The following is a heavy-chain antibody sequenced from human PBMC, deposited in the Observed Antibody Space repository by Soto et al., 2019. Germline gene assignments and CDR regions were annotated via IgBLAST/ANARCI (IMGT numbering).Heavy chain of an antibody. V-gene: IGHV3-9*01. CDR3: AKDCNSGTVFGSNWFDP. J-gene: IGHJ5*02. CDR2: ISWNSGSI. D-gene: IGHD3-10*01. CDR1: GFTFDDYA. Sequence: EVQLVESGGGLVQPGRSLRLSCAASGFTFDDYAMHWVRQAPGKGLEWVSGISWNSGSIGYADSVKGRFTISRDNAKNSLYLQMNSLRAEDTALYYCAKDCNSGTVFGSNWFDPWGQGTLVTVSS.